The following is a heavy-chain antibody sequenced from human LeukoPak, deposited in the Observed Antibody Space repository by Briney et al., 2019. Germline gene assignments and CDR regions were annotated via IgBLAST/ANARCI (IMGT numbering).Heavy chain of an antibody. CDR1: GGSISSYY. CDR3: ARTESADYYYYGMDV. CDR2: IYYSGST. Sequence: SETLSLTCTVSGGSISSYYWSWIRQPSGKGLEWIGYIYYSGSTNYNPSLKSRVTISVDTSKNQFSLKLSSVTAADTAVYYCARTESADYYYYGMDVWGQGTTVTVSS. J-gene: IGHJ6*02. V-gene: IGHV4-59*01.